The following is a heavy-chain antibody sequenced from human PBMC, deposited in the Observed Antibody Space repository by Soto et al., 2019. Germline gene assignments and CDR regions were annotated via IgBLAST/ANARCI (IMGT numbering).Heavy chain of an antibody. CDR1: GFTFSSYG. V-gene: IGHV3-33*01. CDR2: IWYDGSNK. J-gene: IGHJ6*02. Sequence: QVQLVESGGGVVQPGRSLRLSCAASGFTFSSYGMHWVRQAPGKGLEWVAVIWYDGSNKYYADSVKGRFTISRDNSKNTLYLQMNSLRAEDTAVYYCARDRVSAAYYYYCMDVWGQGTTVTVSS. CDR3: ARDRVSAAYYYYCMDV. D-gene: IGHD3-10*01.